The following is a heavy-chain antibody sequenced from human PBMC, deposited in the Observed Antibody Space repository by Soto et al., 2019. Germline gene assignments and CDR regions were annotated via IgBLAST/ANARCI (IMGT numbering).Heavy chain of an antibody. Sequence: EVQLAESGGGLAQPGGSLRLSCAASGFTLSGYAMGWVRQAPGKGLEYVSGISSDGGSTYYAYSVQGSFTISRDNSKNTVYLQMGSLRAEDMAVYYCARRAGADFYYMDVWGKGTTVTVSS. D-gene: IGHD6-13*01. J-gene: IGHJ6*03. V-gene: IGHV3-64*01. CDR1: GFTLSGYA. CDR2: ISSDGGST. CDR3: ARRAGADFYYMDV.